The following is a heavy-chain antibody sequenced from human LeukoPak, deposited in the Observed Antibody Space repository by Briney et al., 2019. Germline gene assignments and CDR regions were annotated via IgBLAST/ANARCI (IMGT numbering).Heavy chain of an antibody. CDR3: ARMYRYYYDSNGRYYFDY. J-gene: IGHJ4*02. Sequence: SETLSLTCAVYGGSFSGYYWSWIRQPPGKGLELIGEINHSGSTNYNPSLKSRVIISVDTSKNQFSLKLSSVTAADTAVYYCARMYRYYYDSNGRYYFDYWGQGTLVTVSS. D-gene: IGHD3-22*01. CDR2: INHSGST. V-gene: IGHV4-34*01. CDR1: GGSFSGYY.